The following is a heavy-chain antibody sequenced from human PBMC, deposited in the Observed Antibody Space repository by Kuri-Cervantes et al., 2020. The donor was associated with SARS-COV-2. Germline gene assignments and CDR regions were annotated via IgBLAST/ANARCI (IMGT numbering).Heavy chain of an antibody. CDR1: GGSISSGGYY. J-gene: IGHJ1*01. Sequence: SCTVSGGSISSGGYYWSWIRQHPGKGLEWIGYIYYSGSTYYNPSLKSRVTISVDTSKNQFSLKLSSVTAADTAVYYCARGRYYDSSGFQHWGQGTLVTVSS. V-gene: IGHV4-31*02. CDR2: IYYSGST. D-gene: IGHD3-22*01. CDR3: ARGRYYDSSGFQH.